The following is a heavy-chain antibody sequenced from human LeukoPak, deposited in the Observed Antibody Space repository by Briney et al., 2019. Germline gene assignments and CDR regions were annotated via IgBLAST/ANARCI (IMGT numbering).Heavy chain of an antibody. Sequence: GGSLRLSCAASGFTFSSYEMNWVRQAPGKGLEWVSYISSSGSTICYADSVKGRFTISRDNAKNSLYLQMNSLRAEDTAVYYCARSRGIVVVPAAFPKRPYYFDYWGQGTLVTVSS. J-gene: IGHJ4*02. CDR3: ARSRGIVVVPAAFPKRPYYFDY. CDR2: ISSSGSTI. D-gene: IGHD2-2*01. V-gene: IGHV3-48*03. CDR1: GFTFSSYE.